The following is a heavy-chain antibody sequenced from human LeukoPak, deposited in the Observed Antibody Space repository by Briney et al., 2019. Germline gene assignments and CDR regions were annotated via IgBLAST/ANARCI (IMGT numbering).Heavy chain of an antibody. Sequence: SETLSLTCTVSGGSISSYYWSWIRQPPGKGLEWIGYIYYSGSTNYNPSLKSRVTISVDTSKNQFSLKLSSVTAADTAVYYCARGPFTISPLEDYYMDVWGKGTTVTVSS. CDR2: IYYSGST. CDR1: GGSISSYY. D-gene: IGHD3-3*01. CDR3: ARGPFTISPLEDYYMDV. V-gene: IGHV4-59*08. J-gene: IGHJ6*03.